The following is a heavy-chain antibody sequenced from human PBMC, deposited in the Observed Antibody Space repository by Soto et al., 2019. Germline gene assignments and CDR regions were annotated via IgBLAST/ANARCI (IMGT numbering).Heavy chain of an antibody. D-gene: IGHD5-18*01. CDR2: IYYSGST. CDR1: GGSISSSSYY. CDR3: ARHLNRGYGPPDEYFGWGYYYGMDV. Sequence: SETLSLTCTVSGGSISSSSYYWGWIRQPPGKGLEWIGSIYYSGSTYYNPSLKSRVTISVDTSKNQLSLKLSSVTAADTAVYYCARHLNRGYGPPDEYFGWGYYYGMDVWGQGTTVTVSS. V-gene: IGHV4-39*01. J-gene: IGHJ6*02.